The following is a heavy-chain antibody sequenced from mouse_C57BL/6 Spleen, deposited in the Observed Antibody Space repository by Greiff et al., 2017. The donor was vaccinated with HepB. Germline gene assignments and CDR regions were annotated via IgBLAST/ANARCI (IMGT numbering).Heavy chain of an antibody. Sequence: QVQLQQSGPELVKPGASVKLSCKASGYTFTSYDINWVKQRPGQGLEWIGWIYPRDGSTKYNEKFKGKATLTVDTSSSTAYMELHSLTSEDSAVYFCAGGSSYDAMDYWGQGTSVTVSS. V-gene: IGHV1-85*01. D-gene: IGHD1-1*01. J-gene: IGHJ4*01. CDR2: IYPRDGST. CDR3: AGGSSYDAMDY. CDR1: GYTFTSYD.